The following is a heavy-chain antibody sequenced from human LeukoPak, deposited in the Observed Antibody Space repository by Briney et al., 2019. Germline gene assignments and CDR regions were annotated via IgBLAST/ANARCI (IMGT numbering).Heavy chain of an antibody. J-gene: IGHJ5*02. CDR1: GFTFSSYS. Sequence: GGSLRLSCAASGFTFSSYSMTWVRQAPGKGLEWVSYISSSSSTIYHADSVKGRFTISRDNAKNSLYLQMNSLRDEDTAVYYCAGDPRNYDYVWGSYRYNNWFDPWGQGTLVTVSS. D-gene: IGHD3-16*02. CDR2: ISSSSSTI. V-gene: IGHV3-48*02. CDR3: AGDPRNYDYVWGSYRYNNWFDP.